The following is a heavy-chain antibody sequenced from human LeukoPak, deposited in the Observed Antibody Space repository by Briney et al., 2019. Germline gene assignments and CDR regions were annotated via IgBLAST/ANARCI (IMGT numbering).Heavy chain of an antibody. Sequence: ASVTVSCKASGFRFTIFGVSWVRQAPGQGREGMGWISNYFGVTHYAEKFEDRVTMTIDTSTATAYMELRSLRYDDTAIYYCARDSDYSGNGNGDWFDPWGQGTVVTVSS. CDR3: ARDSDYSGNGNGDWFDP. CDR1: GFRFTIFG. J-gene: IGHJ5*02. V-gene: IGHV1-18*04. CDR2: ISNYFGVT. D-gene: IGHD4-11*01.